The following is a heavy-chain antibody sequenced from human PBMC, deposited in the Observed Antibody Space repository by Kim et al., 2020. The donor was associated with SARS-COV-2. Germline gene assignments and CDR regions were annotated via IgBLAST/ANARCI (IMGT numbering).Heavy chain of an antibody. CDR3: ARGGSSSSTAEYFQH. J-gene: IGHJ1*01. V-gene: IGHV1-69*01. D-gene: IGHD6-6*01. Sequence: QKFQGRGTITADESMSTAYMELSSLRSEDTAVYYCARGGSSSSTAEYFQHWGQGTLVTVSS.